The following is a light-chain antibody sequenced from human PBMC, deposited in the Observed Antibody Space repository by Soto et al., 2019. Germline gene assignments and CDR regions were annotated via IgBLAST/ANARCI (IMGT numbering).Light chain of an antibody. J-gene: IGLJ1*01. CDR3: SSYTSNNALEREV. V-gene: IGLV2-14*03. Sequence: QSALTQPASVSGSPGQSITISCTGTSSDVGGYNYVSWYQQHPGKATTLMIYDVRNRPSVVSHRFSASKSGNTASLTITGLQADDEDDYYCSSYTSNNALEREVFGTGTKLTVL. CDR2: DVR. CDR1: SSDVGGYNY.